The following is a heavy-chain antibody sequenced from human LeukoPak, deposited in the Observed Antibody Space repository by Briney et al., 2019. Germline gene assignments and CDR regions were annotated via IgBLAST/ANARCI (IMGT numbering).Heavy chain of an antibody. CDR3: ARDRVRDFWSGYPNLYYGMDV. J-gene: IGHJ6*02. D-gene: IGHD3-3*01. V-gene: IGHV4-34*01. Sequence: PSETLSLTCAVYGGSFSGYYWSWIRQPPGKGLEWIGEINHSGSTNYNPSLKSRVTISVDTSKNQFSLKLSSVTAADTAVYYCARDRVRDFWSGYPNLYYGMDVWGQGTTVAVSS. CDR2: INHSGST. CDR1: GGSFSGYY.